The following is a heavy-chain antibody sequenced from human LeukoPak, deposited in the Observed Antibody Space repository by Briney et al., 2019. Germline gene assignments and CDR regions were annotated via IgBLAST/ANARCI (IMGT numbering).Heavy chain of an antibody. D-gene: IGHD1-26*01. CDR3: ARDRSGSYLVDY. Sequence: ASVKVSFKASGYTFTVYYMHWVRQAPGQGREWMGWINPNSGGTNYTQKFQGRGTITRDTAISRAYMELSRLRSDDTAVYYCARDRSGSYLVDYWGQGTLVTVSS. J-gene: IGHJ4*02. CDR2: INPNSGGT. CDR1: GYTFTVYY. V-gene: IGHV1-2*02.